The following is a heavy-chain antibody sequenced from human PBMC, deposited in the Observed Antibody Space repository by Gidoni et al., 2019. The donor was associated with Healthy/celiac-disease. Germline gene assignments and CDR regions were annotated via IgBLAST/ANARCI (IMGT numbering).Heavy chain of an antibody. CDR1: GNSIPSYW. CDR3: ARSRRYNWNYYYGIDV. D-gene: IGHD1-20*01. CDR2: IYPGASDT. J-gene: IGHJ6*02. V-gene: IGHV5-51*01. Sequence: EVQLVQAGAEAKKPGEELKISCMGSGNSIPSYWTGWVRQMPGKGLEWMGIIYPGASDTRYSPSFQGQVTISADKSISTAYQQWSSLKASDTAMYYCARSRRYNWNYYYGIDVWGQGTTVTVSS.